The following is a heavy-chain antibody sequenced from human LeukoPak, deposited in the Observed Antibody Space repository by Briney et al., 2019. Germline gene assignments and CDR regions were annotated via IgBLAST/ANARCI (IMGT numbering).Heavy chain of an antibody. V-gene: IGHV1-69*05. CDR2: IIPICGTA. CDR1: GGTFSSYA. J-gene: IGHJ3*02. Sequence: ASVTVSCKASGGTFSSYAISWVRQAPGQGLEWMGGIIPICGTANYAQKFQGRVTITTDESTSTAYMELSSLRSEDTDVYYCARERGDIVVVPAPWGAFDIWGQGTMVTVSS. CDR3: ARERGDIVVVPAPWGAFDI. D-gene: IGHD2-2*01.